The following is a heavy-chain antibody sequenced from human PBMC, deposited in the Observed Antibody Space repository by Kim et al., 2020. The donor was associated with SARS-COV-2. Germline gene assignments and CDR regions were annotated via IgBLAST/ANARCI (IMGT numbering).Heavy chain of an antibody. CDR1: GGSFSGYY. Sequence: SETLSLTCAVYGGSFSGYYWSWIRQPPGKGLEWIGEINHSGSTNYNPSLKSRVTISVDTSKNQFSLKLSSVTAADTAVYYCARVGLGIAARKGGPFDPWGQGTLVTVSS. CDR2: INHSGST. V-gene: IGHV4-34*01. J-gene: IGHJ5*02. D-gene: IGHD6-6*01. CDR3: ARVGLGIAARKGGPFDP.